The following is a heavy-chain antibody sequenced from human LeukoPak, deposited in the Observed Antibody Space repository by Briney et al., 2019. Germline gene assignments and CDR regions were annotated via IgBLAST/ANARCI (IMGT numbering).Heavy chain of an antibody. CDR2: ISAYNGNT. V-gene: IGHV1-18*01. D-gene: IGHD4-17*01. Sequence: ASVKVSCKASGYTFTSYGISWVRQAPGQRLEWMGWISAYNGNTNYAQKLQGRVTMTTDTSTSTAYMELRSLRSDDTAVYYCARTVADYVDEYYGMDVWGQGTTVTVSS. CDR3: ARTVADYVDEYYGMDV. J-gene: IGHJ6*02. CDR1: GYTFTSYG.